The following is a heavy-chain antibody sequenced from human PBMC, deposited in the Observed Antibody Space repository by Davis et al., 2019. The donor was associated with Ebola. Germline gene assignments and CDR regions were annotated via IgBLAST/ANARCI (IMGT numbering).Heavy chain of an antibody. CDR3: ARYCHYTDCSYFDC. D-gene: IGHD3-16*01. V-gene: IGHV3-7*03. CDR1: GFSFSTHW. CDR2: IKPDGSFR. J-gene: IGHJ4*02. Sequence: PGGSLRLSCAASGFSFSTHWMSWVRQAPGKGLEWVANIKPDGSFRDYLGAVRGRFTISRDNSKDTLYLQMNSLRAEDTATYYCARYCHYTDCSYFDCWGQGTMVAVSS.